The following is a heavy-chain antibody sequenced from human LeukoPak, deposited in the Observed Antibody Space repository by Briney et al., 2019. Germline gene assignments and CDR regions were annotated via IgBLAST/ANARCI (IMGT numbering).Heavy chain of an antibody. Sequence: SETLSLTCTVSGAYFTNYYWSFIRQPPGKGLEWIGYIYYSGSTNYNPSLKSRVTISVDTSKNQFSLKLSSVTAADTAVYYCARVGGITMIVVLIGDAFDIWGQGTMVTVSS. CDR3: ARVGGITMIVVLIGDAFDI. CDR2: IYYSGST. D-gene: IGHD3-22*01. J-gene: IGHJ3*02. V-gene: IGHV4-59*01. CDR1: GAYFTNYY.